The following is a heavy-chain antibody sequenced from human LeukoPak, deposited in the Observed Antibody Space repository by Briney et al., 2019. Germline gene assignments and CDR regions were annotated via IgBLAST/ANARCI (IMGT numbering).Heavy chain of an antibody. CDR1: GGSISSYY. CDR3: ARSRSAYDSSSFFQH. V-gene: IGHV4-4*09. D-gene: IGHD3-22*01. Sequence: LETLSLTCTVSGGSISSYYWSWIRQPPGKGLEWIGYIYTSGSPNYNPSLKSRVTISVDTSKNQFSLKLSSVTAADTAVYYCARSRSAYDSSSFFQHWGQGTLVTVSS. CDR2: IYTSGSP. J-gene: IGHJ1*01.